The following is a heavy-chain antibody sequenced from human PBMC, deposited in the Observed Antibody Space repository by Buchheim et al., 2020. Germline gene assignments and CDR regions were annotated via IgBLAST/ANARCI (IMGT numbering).Heavy chain of an antibody. D-gene: IGHD6-6*01. Sequence: EVQLVESGGGLVKPGGSLRLSCAASGFTFSSYSMNWVRQAPGKGLEWVSFISSSGSKKYYADSVKGRFTISRDNAKNSLYLQMNSLRAEDTAVYYCARERWGSSSSAEYYYYGMDVWGQETT. V-gene: IGHV3-21*01. CDR3: ARERWGSSSSAEYYYYGMDV. CDR1: GFTFSSYS. CDR2: ISSSGSKK. J-gene: IGHJ6*02.